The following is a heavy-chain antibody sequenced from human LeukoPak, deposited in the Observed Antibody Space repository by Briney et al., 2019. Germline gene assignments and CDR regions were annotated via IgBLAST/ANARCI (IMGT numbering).Heavy chain of an antibody. CDR2: IYYSGST. D-gene: IGHD3-3*01. CDR1: GGSISSGGYY. V-gene: IGHV4-31*03. CDR3: ARDRIRFLEWSSPNYYYGMDV. J-gene: IGHJ6*02. Sequence: SQTLSLTCTVSGGSISSGGYYWSWIRQHPGKGLEWIGYIYYSGSTYYNPSLKSRVTISVDTSKNQFSLKLSSVTAADTAVYYCARDRIRFLEWSSPNYYYGMDVWGQGTTVTVSS.